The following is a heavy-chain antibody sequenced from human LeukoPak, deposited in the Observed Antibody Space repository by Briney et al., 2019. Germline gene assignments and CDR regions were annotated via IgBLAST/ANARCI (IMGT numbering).Heavy chain of an antibody. CDR3: ATQYDYYDMDV. J-gene: IGHJ6*03. V-gene: IGHV4-39*01. D-gene: IGHD3-3*01. CDR2: IYSSGST. CDR1: GGSISSSSYY. Sequence: PSETLSLTCTVSGGSISSSSYYWGWIRQRPGKGLEWIGSIYSSGSTYYNPSLKSRVTISVGTSKNQFSLKLSSVTATDTAVYYCATQYDYYDMDVWGQGTTVTVSS.